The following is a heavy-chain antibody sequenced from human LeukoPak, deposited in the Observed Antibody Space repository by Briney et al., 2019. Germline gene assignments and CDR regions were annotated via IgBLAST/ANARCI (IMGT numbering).Heavy chain of an antibody. CDR2: TYYRSKWYT. J-gene: IGHJ4*02. CDR3: ARGDIVVVTAMDY. Sequence: SQTLSLTCAISGDSVSSNSAAWNWIRQSPSRGLEWLGRTYYRSKWYTYYAASVKSRITINPDTSKNQFSLQLNSVTPEDTAVYYCARGDIVVVTAMDYWGQGTLVTVSS. V-gene: IGHV6-1*01. CDR1: GDSVSSNSAA. D-gene: IGHD2-21*02.